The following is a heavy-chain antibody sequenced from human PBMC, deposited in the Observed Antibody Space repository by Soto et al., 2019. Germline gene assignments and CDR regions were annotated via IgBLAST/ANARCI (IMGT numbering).Heavy chain of an antibody. CDR3: ARDLNNMIGYCSGGSCLPSYFDI. Sequence: SETLSLTCTVSGGSISSYYWSWIRQPPGKGLEWIGYIYYSGSTNYNPSLKSRVTISVDTSKNQFSLKLSSVTAADTAVYYCARDLNNMIGYCSGGSCLPSYFDIWGQGTMVTVSS. D-gene: IGHD2-15*01. J-gene: IGHJ3*02. CDR1: GGSISSYY. V-gene: IGHV4-59*01. CDR2: IYYSGST.